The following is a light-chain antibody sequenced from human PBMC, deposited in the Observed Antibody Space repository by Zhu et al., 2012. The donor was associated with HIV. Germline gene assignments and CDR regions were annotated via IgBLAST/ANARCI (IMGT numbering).Light chain of an antibody. CDR1: QTVSSSY. Sequence: IVLTQSPGTLSLSPGERATLSCRASQTVSSSYLAWYHQKPGQAPRLLIYGASTRATGIPDRFSGSGSGTDFTLTISRLEPEDFAVYYCQHYGSSFFTFGGGTKVEIK. J-gene: IGKJ4*01. CDR3: QHYGSSFFT. V-gene: IGKV3-20*01. CDR2: GAS.